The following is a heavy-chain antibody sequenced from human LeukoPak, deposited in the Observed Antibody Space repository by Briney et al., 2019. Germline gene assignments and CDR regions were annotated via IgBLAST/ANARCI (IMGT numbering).Heavy chain of an antibody. D-gene: IGHD6-13*01. Sequence: ASVKVSCKASGYTFTSYYMHWVRQAPGQGLELMGIINPSGGSTSYAQKFQGRVTITADKSTSTAYMELSSLRSEDTAVYYCARLAAAGTTGYYYYYMDVWGKGTTVTVSS. CDR2: INPSGGST. J-gene: IGHJ6*03. CDR1: GYTFTSYY. CDR3: ARLAAAGTTGYYYYYMDV. V-gene: IGHV1-46*01.